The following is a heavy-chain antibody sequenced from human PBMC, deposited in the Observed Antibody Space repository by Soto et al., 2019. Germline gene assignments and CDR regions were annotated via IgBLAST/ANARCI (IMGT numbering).Heavy chain of an antibody. V-gene: IGHV4-31*03. CDR2: IYYSGST. J-gene: IGHJ4*02. CDR3: ARADDSGYDTTKFDY. Sequence: QVQLQESDPGLVKPSQTLSLTCTVSGGSISSGGYYWSWIRQHPGKGLEWIGYIYYSGSTYYNPSLKSRVTISVDTSKNQFSLKLSSVTAADTAVYYCARADDSGYDTTKFDYWGQGTLVTVSS. D-gene: IGHD5-12*01. CDR1: GGSISSGGYY.